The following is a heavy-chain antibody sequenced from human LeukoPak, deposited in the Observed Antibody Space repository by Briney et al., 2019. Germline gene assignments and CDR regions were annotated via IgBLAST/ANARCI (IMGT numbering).Heavy chain of an antibody. Sequence: GGSLRLSCAASGFTFSSYAITWVRRAPGKGLEWVSGISGSDGSTYYADSVKGRFTISRDNAKNSLYLQMNSLRAEDTAVYYCASRPYDSSGYMNYWGQGTLVTVSS. CDR2: ISGSDGST. D-gene: IGHD3-22*01. CDR1: GFTFSSYA. V-gene: IGHV3-23*01. J-gene: IGHJ4*02. CDR3: ASRPYDSSGYMNY.